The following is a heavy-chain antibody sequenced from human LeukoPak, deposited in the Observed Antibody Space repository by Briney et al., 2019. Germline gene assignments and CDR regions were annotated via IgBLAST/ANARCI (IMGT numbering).Heavy chain of an antibody. Sequence: GGSLRLSWAASGFTFSSYAMHWVRQAPGKGLEWVAVISYDGSNKYYADSVKGRFTISRDNSKNTLYLQMNSLRAEDTAVYYCAKGGPHYGSGSYYAFDYWGQGTLVTVSS. CDR3: AKGGPHYGSGSYYAFDY. CDR1: GFTFSSYA. D-gene: IGHD3-10*01. CDR2: ISYDGSNK. V-gene: IGHV3-30-3*01. J-gene: IGHJ4*02.